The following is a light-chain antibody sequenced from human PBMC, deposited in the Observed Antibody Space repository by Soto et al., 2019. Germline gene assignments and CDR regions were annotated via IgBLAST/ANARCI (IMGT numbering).Light chain of an antibody. V-gene: IGKV1-39*01. Sequence: DIQMTQSPPSLSASVGDRVTINCRASQSIKSYVNRYQQKPGKGPRLLVYAASTLQTGIPSRFSGSGSGTDFSLTISGLQPEDFAIYYCQQTYSSHPWTFGQGTKVEIK. CDR3: QQTYSSHPWT. CDR2: AAS. CDR1: QSIKSY. J-gene: IGKJ1*01.